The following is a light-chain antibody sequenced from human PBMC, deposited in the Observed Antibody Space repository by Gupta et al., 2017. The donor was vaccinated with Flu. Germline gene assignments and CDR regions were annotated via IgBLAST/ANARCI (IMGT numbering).Light chain of an antibody. V-gene: IGKV3D-15*01. CDR1: QFFTGN. CDR3: QQYQDWGLT. CDR2: GAS. Sequence: IVMAQSPATLSVSPGESATLSCRASQFFTGNLAWYQQKPGQAPRLLIYGASTRATGIPARVSGSGSGTEFTLSRRRLKSEDFADYLCQQYQDWGLTFGAGTKVEVK. J-gene: IGKJ4*01.